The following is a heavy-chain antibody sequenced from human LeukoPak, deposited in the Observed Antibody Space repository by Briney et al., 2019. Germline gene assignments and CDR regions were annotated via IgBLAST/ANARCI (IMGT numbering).Heavy chain of an antibody. J-gene: IGHJ4*02. D-gene: IGHD6-19*01. CDR1: GYTFTAYC. Sequence: ASVKVSCKTYGYTFTAYCVHWVRQAPGQGLEWMGWINPNSGGSNYGLKFLGRVTMTRDTSLSTSYMELNSLRSDDTAVYYCARDSGSSGWDPTSFFDSWGQGTLVTVSS. CDR3: ARDSGSSGWDPTSFFDS. CDR2: INPNSGGS. V-gene: IGHV1-2*02.